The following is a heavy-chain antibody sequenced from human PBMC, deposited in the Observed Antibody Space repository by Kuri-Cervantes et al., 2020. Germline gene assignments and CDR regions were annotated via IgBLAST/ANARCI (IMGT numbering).Heavy chain of an antibody. CDR1: GGSISSGGYY. Sequence: SETLSLTCTVSGGSISSGGYYWSWIRQHPGKGLEWIGYIYYSGSTYYNPSLKSRVTISVDTSKNQFSLKLSSVTAADTAVYYCASTYGGWPPADYWGQGTLVTVSS. CDR2: IYYSGST. V-gene: IGHV4-31*03. D-gene: IGHD5-24*01. J-gene: IGHJ4*02. CDR3: ASTYGGWPPADY.